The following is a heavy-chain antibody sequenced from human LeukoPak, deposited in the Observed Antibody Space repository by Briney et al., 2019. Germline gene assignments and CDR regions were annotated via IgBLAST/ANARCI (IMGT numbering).Heavy chain of an antibody. Sequence: ASVKVSCKASGYTFTIYDVNWVRQATGQGLEWMGWMNPNSGNTGYAQKFQGRVTITRNTSISTAYMQLSSLRSEDTAVYYCARRVSYGDFDYWGQGTLVTVSS. CDR3: ARRVSYGDFDY. V-gene: IGHV1-8*01. CDR1: GYTFTIYD. J-gene: IGHJ4*02. CDR2: MNPNSGNT. D-gene: IGHD4-17*01.